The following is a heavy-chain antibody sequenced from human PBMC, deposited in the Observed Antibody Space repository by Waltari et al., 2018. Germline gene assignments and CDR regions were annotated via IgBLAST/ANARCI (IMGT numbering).Heavy chain of an antibody. CDR2: IYDSGST. CDR1: GGSISSHY. CDR3: SRVEGGPYSSGWYHYFDY. J-gene: IGHJ4*02. Sequence: QVQLQESGPGLVKPSETLSLTCTVSGGSISSHYWSWIRQPPGKGLEWIGYIYDSGSTNSYPSFRSRGTIAVGTSKSQFSLTLSSGTAADTAVYYWSRVEGGPYSSGWYHYFDYWGQGTLVTVSS. V-gene: IGHV4-59*11. D-gene: IGHD6-19*01.